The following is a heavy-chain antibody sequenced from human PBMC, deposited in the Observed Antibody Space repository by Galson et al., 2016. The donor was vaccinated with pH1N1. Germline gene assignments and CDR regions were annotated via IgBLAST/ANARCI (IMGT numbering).Heavy chain of an antibody. CDR3: EGGRAADY. CDR2: IDRTGIEK. V-gene: IGHV3-7*01. Sequence: LRLSCAASGFTFSNYWMSWVRQAPGKGLEWVANIDRTGIEKYYGDSVKGRFTISRDNSKNSLYLQMNSLRAEDTAVYYCEGGRAADYWGQGTLVTVSS. J-gene: IGHJ4*02. D-gene: IGHD3-16*01. CDR1: GFTFSNYW.